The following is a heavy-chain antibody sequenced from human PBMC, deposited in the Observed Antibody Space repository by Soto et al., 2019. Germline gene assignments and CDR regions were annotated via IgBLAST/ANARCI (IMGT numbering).Heavy chain of an antibody. CDR3: ARGVRFCSDTNCYDWFDP. J-gene: IGHJ5*02. D-gene: IGHD2-2*01. CDR2: INHSGST. CDR1: GGSISSGGYY. Sequence: PSETLSLTCTVSGGSISSGGYYWSWIRQPPGKGLEWIGEINHSGSTNYNPSLKSRVTISVDTSKNQFSLKLSSVTAADTAVYFFARGVRFCSDTNCYDWFDPWGQGTLVTVSS. V-gene: IGHV4-39*07.